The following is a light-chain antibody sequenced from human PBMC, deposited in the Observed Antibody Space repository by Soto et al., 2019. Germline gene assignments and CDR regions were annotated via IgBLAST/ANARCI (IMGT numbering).Light chain of an antibody. V-gene: IGKV1-39*01. Sequence: DIQMTQSPSSLSASVGDRVTITCRASQSISTDLNWYQQKPGKAPKVLIYAAYSLQSGVPSRFSGTGSGTDFILTISSLQPEDFATYFCQRSYSSPLTVGQGTKLEI. J-gene: IGKJ2*01. CDR1: QSISTD. CDR3: QRSYSSPLT. CDR2: AAY.